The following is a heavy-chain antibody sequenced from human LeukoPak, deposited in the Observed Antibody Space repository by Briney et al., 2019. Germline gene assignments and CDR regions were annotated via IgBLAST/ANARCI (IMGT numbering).Heavy chain of an antibody. CDR3: ARGATVTTAVNWFDP. CDR1: GGSFSGYY. D-gene: IGHD4-17*01. V-gene: IGHV4-34*01. J-gene: IGHJ5*02. CDR2: INHSGST. Sequence: SETLSLTCAVYGGSFSGYYWSWIRQPPGKGLEWIGEINHSGSTNYNPSLKSRVTISVDTSKNQFSLRLSSVTAADTAVYYCARGATVTTAVNWFDPWGQGTLVTVSS.